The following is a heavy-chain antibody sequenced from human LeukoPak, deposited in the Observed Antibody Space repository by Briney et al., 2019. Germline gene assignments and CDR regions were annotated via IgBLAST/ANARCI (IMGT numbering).Heavy chain of an antibody. CDR2: IHYSGES. J-gene: IGHJ2*01. Sequence: PSETLSLTCVVSGVSIRSSYWSWIRQTPGKRLQWIGYIHYSGESNNNPSLKSRVTISVDTSKNQFSLKLTSVTAADTAMYYCARRGPNSGYARGWNFDLWGRGTLVTVSS. V-gene: IGHV4-59*08. CDR1: GVSIRSSY. CDR3: ARRGPNSGYARGWNFDL. D-gene: IGHD5-12*01.